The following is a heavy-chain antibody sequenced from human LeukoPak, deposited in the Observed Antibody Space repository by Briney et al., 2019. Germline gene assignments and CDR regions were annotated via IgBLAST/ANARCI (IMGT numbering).Heavy chain of an antibody. CDR1: GLAFSTYA. D-gene: IGHD5/OR15-5a*01. CDR2: ISTSGRAT. J-gene: IGHJ4*02. V-gene: IGHV3-23*01. Sequence: GGSLRLSCAASGLAFSTYAMTWVRQAPEKGLQWVSTISTSGRATYYADSVEGRFTISRDNSKNTLYLQMNSPRADDTAVYYCVKARGSSVDEQFDYWGPGTQVTVSP. CDR3: VKARGSSVDEQFDY.